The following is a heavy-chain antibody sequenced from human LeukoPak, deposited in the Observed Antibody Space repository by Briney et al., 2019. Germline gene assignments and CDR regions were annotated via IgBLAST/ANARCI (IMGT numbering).Heavy chain of an antibody. CDR3: ARHYDGGAKLRLDY. V-gene: IGHV4-4*07. Sequence: SETLSLTCSVSGGPISSYFWTWIRQRAGEGLEWIGRIYITGSTNYNPSLKSRVTMSVDTSRNQFSLKLSSVTAADTAVYYCARHYDGGAKLRLDYWGRGTLVTVSS. J-gene: IGHJ4*02. CDR2: IYITGST. D-gene: IGHD3-22*01. CDR1: GGPISSYF.